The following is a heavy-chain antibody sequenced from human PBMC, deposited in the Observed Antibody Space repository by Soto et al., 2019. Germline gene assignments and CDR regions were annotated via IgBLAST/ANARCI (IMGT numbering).Heavy chain of an antibody. CDR2: INPNSGGT. D-gene: IGHD4-17*01. J-gene: IGHJ4*02. V-gene: IGHV1-2*02. CDR3: ANPTMTTVVIPDY. CDR1: GYTFTGYY. Sequence: QVQLVQSGAEVKKPGASVKVSCKASGYTFTGYYLHWVRQAPGQGLEWMGWINPNSGGTNYAQNFQGRVTMTRDTSISTAYMELSRLRSDDTAVYYCANPTMTTVVIPDYWGQGTLITVSS.